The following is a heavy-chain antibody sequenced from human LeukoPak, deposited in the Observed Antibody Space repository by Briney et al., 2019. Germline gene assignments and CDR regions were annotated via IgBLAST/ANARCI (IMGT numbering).Heavy chain of an antibody. CDR2: IYTSGST. CDR3: ARDRSGYDDAFDI. CDR1: GGSISSGSYY. J-gene: IGHJ3*02. Sequence: SQTLSLTCTVSGGSISSGSYYWSWIRQPAGKGLEWIGRIYTSGSTNYNPSLKSRVTMSVDTSKNQFSLKLSSVTAADTAVYYCARDRSGYDDAFDIWGQGTMVTVSS. D-gene: IGHD3-10*01. V-gene: IGHV4-61*02.